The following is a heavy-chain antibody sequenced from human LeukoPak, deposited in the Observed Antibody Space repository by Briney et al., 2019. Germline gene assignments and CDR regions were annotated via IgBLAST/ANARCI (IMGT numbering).Heavy chain of an antibody. D-gene: IGHD3-9*01. Sequence: ASVKVSCKASGYTFTGYYMHWVRQAPGQGLEWMGWINPNSGGTNYAQKFQGWVTMTRDTSISTAYMELSRLRSDDTAVYYCARDDILTGYYPPFDFWGQGTLVTVSS. CDR3: ARDDILTGYYPPFDF. CDR1: GYTFTGYY. CDR2: INPNSGGT. V-gene: IGHV1-2*04. J-gene: IGHJ4*02.